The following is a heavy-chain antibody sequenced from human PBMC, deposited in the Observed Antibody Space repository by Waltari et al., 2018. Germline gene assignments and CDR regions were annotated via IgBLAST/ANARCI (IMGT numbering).Heavy chain of an antibody. CDR1: GFTFSSYG. CDR3: ARGRIAASIWYFDL. CDR2: IWYDGSNK. J-gene: IGHJ2*01. Sequence: QVQLVESGGGVVQPGSSLRLSCAASGFTFSSYGMHWVRQAPGKGLEWVAVIWYDGSNKDYADSVKGRFTISRDNSKNTLYLQMNSLRAEDTAVYYCARGRIAASIWYFDLWGRGTLVIVSS. V-gene: IGHV3-33*01. D-gene: IGHD6-13*01.